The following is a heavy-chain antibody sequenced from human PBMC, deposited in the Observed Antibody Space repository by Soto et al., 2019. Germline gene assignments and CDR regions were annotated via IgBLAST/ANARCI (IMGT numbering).Heavy chain of an antibody. J-gene: IGHJ4*02. Sequence: QVQLVESGGGVVQPGRSLRLSCAASGFTFSSYAMHWVRQAPGKGLEWVAVISYDGSNKYYADSVKGRLTISRDNSKNTLYLQMNSLRAEDTAVYYCASAAPPKYSSSWYFRDWGQGTLVTVSS. CDR1: GFTFSSYA. D-gene: IGHD6-13*01. CDR3: ASAAPPKYSSSWYFRD. V-gene: IGHV3-30-3*01. CDR2: ISYDGSNK.